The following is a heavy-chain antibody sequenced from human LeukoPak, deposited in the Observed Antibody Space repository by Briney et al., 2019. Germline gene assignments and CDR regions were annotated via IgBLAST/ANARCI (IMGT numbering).Heavy chain of an antibody. V-gene: IGHV4-59*01. CDR3: ARNLYDSSGSMGIYTFDN. J-gene: IGHJ4*02. CDR2: IYYSGST. D-gene: IGHD3-22*01. CDR1: GGSIGSYY. Sequence: SETLSLTCTVSGGSIGSYYWSWIRQPPGKGLEWIGYIYYSGSTNCNPSLKSRVTISVDTSKNQFSLKLSSVTAADTAVYYCARNLYDSSGSMGIYTFDNWGQGTLVTVSS.